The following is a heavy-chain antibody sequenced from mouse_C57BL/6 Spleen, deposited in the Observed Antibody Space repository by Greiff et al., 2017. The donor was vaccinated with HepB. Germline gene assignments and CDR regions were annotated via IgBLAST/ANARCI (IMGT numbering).Heavy chain of an antibody. J-gene: IGHJ2*01. D-gene: IGHD3-3*01. Sequence: EVKLQQSGPELVKPGASVKMSCKASGYTFTDYNMHWVKQSHGKSLEWIGYINPNNGGTSYNQKFKGKATLTVNKSSSTAYMELRSLTSEDSAVYYCARGGDRRNFDYWGQGTTLTVSS. CDR3: ARGGDRRNFDY. V-gene: IGHV1-22*01. CDR1: GYTFTDYN. CDR2: INPNNGGT.